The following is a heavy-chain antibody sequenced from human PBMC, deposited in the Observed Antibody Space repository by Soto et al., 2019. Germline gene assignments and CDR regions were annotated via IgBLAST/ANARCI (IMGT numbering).Heavy chain of an antibody. CDR3: TIAAYCSGATCYSGYNWFHP. Sequence: ASVKVSCKVSGYTLSEVAIHWVRQTPGEGLEWIGGFDPENDETSYTQNFQGRVTLTEDTSTDTAYLELSGLRSEDTAIYYCTIAAYCSGATCYSGYNWFHPWGQGSLVTVSS. CDR2: FDPENDET. J-gene: IGHJ5*02. CDR1: GYTLSEVA. D-gene: IGHD2-2*01. V-gene: IGHV1-24*01.